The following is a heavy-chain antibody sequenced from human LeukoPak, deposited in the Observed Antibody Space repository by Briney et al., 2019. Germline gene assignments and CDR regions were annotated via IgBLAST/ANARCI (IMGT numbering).Heavy chain of an antibody. V-gene: IGHV3-30*02. CDR3: ARVAPRDRDAFDI. CDR1: ESSFSSYS. CDR2: IRYDGSSK. J-gene: IGHJ3*02. Sequence: GGSLRLSCLVSESSFSSYSMNWVRQTPGKGLEWVAFIRYDGSSKYYADSVEGRFTISRDNSKYTLYLQMNSLRAGDTAVYYCARVAPRDRDAFDIWGQGTMVTVSS. D-gene: IGHD5-24*01.